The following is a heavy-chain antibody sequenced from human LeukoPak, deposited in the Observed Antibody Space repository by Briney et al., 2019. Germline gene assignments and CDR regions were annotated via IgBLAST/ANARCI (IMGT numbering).Heavy chain of an antibody. J-gene: IGHJ4*02. CDR3: ARIGEIAATFDY. CDR2: INHSGST. D-gene: IGHD6-6*01. Sequence: IPSQTLSLTCAVYGGSFSGYYWSWIRQPPGKGLEWIGEINHSGSTNYNPSLKSRVTISVDTSKNQFSLKLSSVTAADTAVYYCARIGEIAATFDYWGQGTLVTVSS. CDR1: GGSFSGYY. V-gene: IGHV4-34*01.